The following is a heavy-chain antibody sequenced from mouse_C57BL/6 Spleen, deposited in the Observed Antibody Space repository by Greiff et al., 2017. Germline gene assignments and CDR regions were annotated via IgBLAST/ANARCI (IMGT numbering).Heavy chain of an antibody. J-gene: IGHJ1*03. CDR3: TRSCYGSSYGYFDV. V-gene: IGHV1-15*01. Sequence: VKLQESGAELVRPGASVTLSCKASGYTFTDYDMHWVKQTPVHGLEWIGAIDPETGGTAYNQKFKGKAILTADKSSSTAYMELRSLTSEDSAVYYCTRSCYGSSYGYFDVWGTGTTVTVSS. CDR1: GYTFTDYD. D-gene: IGHD1-1*01. CDR2: IDPETGGT.